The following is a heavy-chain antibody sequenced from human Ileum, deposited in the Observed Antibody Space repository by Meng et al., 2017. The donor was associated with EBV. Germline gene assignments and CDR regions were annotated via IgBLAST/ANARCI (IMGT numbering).Heavy chain of an antibody. CDR2: IYHSGST. Sequence: VPLPDSGSGLVKSSGTPSLPCGVSSDSMNNNNGWTWVRQPPGKGLEWIGEIYHSGSTNYNPSLQSRATISVDMSKKQFSLKLRSVTAADTAVYYCARTGVGLAFDYWGLGTLVTVFS. CDR3: ARTGVGLAFDY. CDR1: SDSMNNNNG. D-gene: IGHD2-8*01. J-gene: IGHJ4*02. V-gene: IGHV4-4*02.